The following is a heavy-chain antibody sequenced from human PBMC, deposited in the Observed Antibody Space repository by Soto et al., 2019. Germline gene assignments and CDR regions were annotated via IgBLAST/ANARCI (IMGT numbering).Heavy chain of an antibody. CDR2: ISAYNGDT. D-gene: IGHD2-2*02. V-gene: IGHV1-18*01. Sequence: ASVKVSCKASGFHYTSYGITWVRQAPGQGLEWMGWISAYNGDTNYAQKFQGRVTVTTDTSTTTAYVELRSLRSDDTAVYYCARDHCSSTNCYTVVDYWGQGTLVTVSS. CDR1: GFHYTSYG. J-gene: IGHJ4*02. CDR3: ARDHCSSTNCYTVVDY.